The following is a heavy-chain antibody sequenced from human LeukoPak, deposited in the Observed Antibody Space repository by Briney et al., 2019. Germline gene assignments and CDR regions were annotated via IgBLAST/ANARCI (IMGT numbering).Heavy chain of an antibody. Sequence: PSGTLSLTCAVSGGSITNNNWWTWVRQPPGKGLEWIGEVHHSESTTYNPSLKSRLTLSLDKSNNQFSLRLSSVTAADTAVYYCATYYDSGGYKWNYWGQGTLVTVSS. J-gene: IGHJ4*02. V-gene: IGHV4-4*02. CDR1: GGSITNNNW. D-gene: IGHD3-22*01. CDR2: VHHSEST. CDR3: ATYYDSGGYKWNY.